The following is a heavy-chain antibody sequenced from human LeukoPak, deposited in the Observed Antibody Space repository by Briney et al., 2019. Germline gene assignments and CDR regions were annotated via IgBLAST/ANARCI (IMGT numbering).Heavy chain of an antibody. CDR3: AKTRYGGYVGGEFDY. CDR1: GYSFTSYD. J-gene: IGHJ4*02. CDR2: MNPNNGNT. V-gene: IGHV1-8*03. D-gene: IGHD5-12*01. Sequence: GATVKVSCKASGYSFTSYDINWVRPAPGQGLEWMGWMNPNNGNTAYAQTFKGGVTITKNTSISTASMDLSSLTSEDTPVFYCAKTRYGGYVGGEFDYWGQGTLVNVSS.